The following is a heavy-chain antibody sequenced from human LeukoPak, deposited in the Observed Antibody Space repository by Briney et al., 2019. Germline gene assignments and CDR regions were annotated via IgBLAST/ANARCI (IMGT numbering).Heavy chain of an antibody. V-gene: IGHV3-21*01. CDR1: GFTFSSYS. J-gene: IGHJ5*02. CDR2: ISSSSSYI. Sequence: PGGSLRLSCAASGFTFSSYSMNWVRQAPGKGLEWVSSISSSSSYIYYADSVKGRFTISRDNAKNSLHLQMNSLRAEDTAVYYCARDRDIVVVPAARGNWFDPWGQGTLVTVSS. D-gene: IGHD2-2*01. CDR3: ARDRDIVVVPAARGNWFDP.